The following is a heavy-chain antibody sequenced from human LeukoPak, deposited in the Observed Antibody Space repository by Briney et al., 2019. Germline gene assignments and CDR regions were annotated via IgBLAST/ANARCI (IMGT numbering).Heavy chain of an antibody. CDR1: GFTFSSYA. Sequence: GGSLRLSCAASGFTFSSYAMSWVRQAPGKGLEWVSAISGSGGSTYYADSVKGRFTISRDNAKNSLYLQMNSLRAEDTAVYYCARAKQRITMVVVAFDIWGQGTMVTVSS. V-gene: IGHV3-23*01. CDR3: ARAKQRITMVVVAFDI. J-gene: IGHJ3*02. D-gene: IGHD3-22*01. CDR2: ISGSGGST.